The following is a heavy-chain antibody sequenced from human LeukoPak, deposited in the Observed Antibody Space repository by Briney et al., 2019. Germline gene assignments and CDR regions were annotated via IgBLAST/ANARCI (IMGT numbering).Heavy chain of an antibody. J-gene: IGHJ4*02. CDR3: AKVGLDGGGNEYYFDY. Sequence: GGSLRLSCAASGFTFSSYSMNWVRQAPGKGLEWVSSISSSSSYIYYADSVKGRFTISRDNAKNSLYLQMNSLRAEDTAVYYCAKVGLDGGGNEYYFDYWGQGTLVTVSS. D-gene: IGHD3-16*01. CDR1: GFTFSSYS. V-gene: IGHV3-21*01. CDR2: ISSSSSYI.